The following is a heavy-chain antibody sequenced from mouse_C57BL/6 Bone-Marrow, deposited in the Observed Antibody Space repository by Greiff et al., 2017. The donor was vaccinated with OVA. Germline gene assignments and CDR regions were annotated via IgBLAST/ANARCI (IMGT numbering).Heavy chain of an antibody. CDR2: IYPGNSDT. Sequence: VQLQQSGTVLARPGASVKMSCKTSGYTFTSYWMHWVKQRPGQGLEWIGAIYPGNSDTSYNQKFKGKAKLTAVTSASTAYMELSSLTNEDSAVYYCTREDYYGSSYYAWFAYWGQGTLVTVSA. V-gene: IGHV1-5*01. CDR1: GYTFTSYW. D-gene: IGHD1-1*01. CDR3: TREDYYGSSYYAWFAY. J-gene: IGHJ3*01.